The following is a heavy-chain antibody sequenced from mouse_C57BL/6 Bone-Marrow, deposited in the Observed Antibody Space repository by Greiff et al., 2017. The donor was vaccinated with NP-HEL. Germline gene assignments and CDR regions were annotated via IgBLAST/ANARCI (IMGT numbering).Heavy chain of an antibody. CDR1: GYTFTSYW. CDR2: IHPNSGST. CDR3: ARSQLTGAAWFAY. Sequence: QVQLQQPGAELVKPGASVKLSCKASGYTFTSYWMHWVKQRPGQGLEWIGMIHPNSGSTNYNEKFKSKATLTVDESSSTAYMQLSSLTSEDSAVYYCARSQLTGAAWFAYWGQGTLVTVSA. V-gene: IGHV1-64*01. D-gene: IGHD4-1*01. J-gene: IGHJ3*01.